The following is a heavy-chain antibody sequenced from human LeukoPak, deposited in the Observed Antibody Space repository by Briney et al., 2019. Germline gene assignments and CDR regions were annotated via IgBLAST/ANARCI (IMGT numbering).Heavy chain of an antibody. CDR1: GYTFTSYG. D-gene: IGHD3-9*01. Sequence: ASVKVSCKASGYTFTSYGISWVRQAPGQGLEWMGWISAHNGNTNYAQKLQGRVTMTTDTSTSTAYMELRSLRSDDTAVYYCARDLKRHELRYFDWIFDPWGQGTLVTVSS. J-gene: IGHJ5*02. V-gene: IGHV1-18*01. CDR3: ARDLKRHELRYFDWIFDP. CDR2: ISAHNGNT.